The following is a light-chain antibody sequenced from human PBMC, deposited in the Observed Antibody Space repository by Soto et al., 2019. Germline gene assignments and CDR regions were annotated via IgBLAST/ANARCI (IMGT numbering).Light chain of an antibody. J-gene: IGLJ1*01. CDR2: RNN. CDR3: AAWDDSLSGLYV. Sequence: QSVLTQPPSASGTPGQRVTISCSGSSSNIGSNYVYWYQQLPGTAPKLLIYRNNQRPSGVPDRFSASKSGTSASLAISGLRSEDDADYYCAAWDDSLSGLYVFGTGTKLNVL. V-gene: IGLV1-47*01. CDR1: SSNIGSNY.